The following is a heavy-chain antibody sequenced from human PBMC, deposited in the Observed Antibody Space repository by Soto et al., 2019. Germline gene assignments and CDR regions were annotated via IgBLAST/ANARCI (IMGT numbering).Heavy chain of an antibody. CDR1: GFSLSTTRVG. Sequence: SGPTLVNPTQTLTLTWTFSGFSLSTTRVGVGWIRQPPGKALEWLALIYWDDDKRYSPSLKSRLTITKDTSKNQVVLTMTNMDPVDTATYYCAHSVVAGLGYYFDYSGQGTLVTVSS. CDR3: AHSVVAGLGYYFDY. J-gene: IGHJ4*02. CDR2: IYWDDDK. D-gene: IGHD6-19*01. V-gene: IGHV2-5*02.